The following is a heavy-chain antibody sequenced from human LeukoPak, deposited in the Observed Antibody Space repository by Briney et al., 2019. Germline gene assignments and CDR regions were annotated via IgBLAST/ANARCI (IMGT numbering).Heavy chain of an antibody. Sequence: GGSLRLSCAGSGFTFSSYAMSWVRQAPGKGLEWVSAISGSGGSTYYADSVKSRFTISRDNSKNTLYLQMNSLRAEDTAVYYCANQYSSSWSDYWGQGTLVTVSS. CDR2: ISGSGGST. CDR3: ANQYSSSWSDY. D-gene: IGHD6-13*01. J-gene: IGHJ4*02. V-gene: IGHV3-23*01. CDR1: GFTFSSYA.